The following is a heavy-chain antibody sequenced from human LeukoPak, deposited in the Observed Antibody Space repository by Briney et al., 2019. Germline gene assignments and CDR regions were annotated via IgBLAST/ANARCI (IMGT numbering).Heavy chain of an antibody. CDR1: GYTFTSYG. D-gene: IGHD3-10*01. CDR3: ARESYMVRGNRLYNWFDP. V-gene: IGHV1-18*01. CDR2: ISAYNGNT. J-gene: IGHJ5*02. Sequence: GASVKVSCKAPGYTFTSYGISWVRQAPGQGLEWMGLISAYNGNTNYAQKLQGRVTMTTDTSTSTAYMELRSLRSDDTAVYYCARESYMVRGNRLYNWFDPWGQGTLVTVSS.